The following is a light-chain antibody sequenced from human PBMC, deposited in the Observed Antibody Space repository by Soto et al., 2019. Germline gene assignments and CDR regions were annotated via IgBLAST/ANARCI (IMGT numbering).Light chain of an antibody. V-gene: IGKV3-15*01. CDR1: QSVSSN. Sequence: ETVIIHPPAPPSVPPGCRATFSCRASQSVSSNLAWYQQKPGQAPRLLIYGASTRATGIPARFSGSGSGTEFTLAISSLQSADCAVHYCQQYYHWPTLAPGTKVDI. J-gene: IGKJ1*01. CDR2: GAS. CDR3: QQYYHWPT.